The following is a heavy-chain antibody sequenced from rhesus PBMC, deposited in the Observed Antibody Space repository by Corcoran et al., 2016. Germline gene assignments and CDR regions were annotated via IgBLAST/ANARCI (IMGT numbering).Heavy chain of an antibody. J-gene: IGHJ6*01. D-gene: IGHD6-25*01. CDR1: GFTFSSYG. Sequence: EVQLVESGGGLVQPGGSLRLSCAASGFTFSSYGMSWVRQAPGTGLEWVSYMSNCGGITNSADSVKGRFTISSENSKTPLSLQMNSMRAEDTAVYYCAKGLYSGSWNGDGLDSWGQGVVVTVSS. V-gene: IGHV3S5*01. CDR3: AKGLYSGSWNGDGLDS. CDR2: MSNCGGIT.